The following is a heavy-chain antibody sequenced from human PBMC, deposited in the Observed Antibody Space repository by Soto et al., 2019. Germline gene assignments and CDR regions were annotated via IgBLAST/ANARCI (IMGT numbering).Heavy chain of an antibody. J-gene: IGHJ4*02. V-gene: IGHV5-10-1*01. CDR3: AKESREFSFGYPLDH. Sequence: GESLKISCKGSGYSFTSYWISWVRQMPGKGLEWMGRIDPSDSYTNYSPSFQGHVTISADKSISTAYLQWNSLRASDTAMYYCAKESREFSFGYPLDHWGQGTLVTVSS. D-gene: IGHD5-18*01. CDR2: IDPSDSYT. CDR1: GYSFTSYW.